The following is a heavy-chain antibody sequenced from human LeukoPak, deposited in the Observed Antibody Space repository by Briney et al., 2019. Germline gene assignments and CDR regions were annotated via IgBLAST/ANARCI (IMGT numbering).Heavy chain of an antibody. CDR3: AKVPPPPHGVIVVVRDDYYYGMDV. D-gene: IGHD3-22*01. Sequence: GRSLRLSCAASGFTFSSYGMHWVRQAPGKGLEWVAVISYVGSNKYYADSVKGRFTISRDNSKNTLYLQMNSLRAEDTAVYYCAKVPPPPHGVIVVVRDDYYYGMDVWGQGTTVTVSS. J-gene: IGHJ6*02. CDR1: GFTFSSYG. CDR2: ISYVGSNK. V-gene: IGHV3-30*18.